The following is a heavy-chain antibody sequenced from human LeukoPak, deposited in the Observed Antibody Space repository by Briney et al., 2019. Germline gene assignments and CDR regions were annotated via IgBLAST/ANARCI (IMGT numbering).Heavy chain of an antibody. D-gene: IGHD3-10*01. CDR1: GGSISSYY. CDR3: AKSNGYGLIDI. CDR2: IYTSGST. V-gene: IGHV4-4*07. J-gene: IGHJ3*02. Sequence: SETLSLTCTVSGGSISSYYWSWIRQPAGKGLEWIGRIYTSGSTNYNPSLKSRVTMSVDTSKNQFSPKLNSVTAADTAVYYCAKSNGYGLIDIWGQGTMVTVSS.